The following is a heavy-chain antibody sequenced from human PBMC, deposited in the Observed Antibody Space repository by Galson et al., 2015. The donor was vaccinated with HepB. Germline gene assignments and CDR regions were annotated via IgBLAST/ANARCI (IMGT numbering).Heavy chain of an antibody. CDR3: ARGPSMVRGVIRLPDY. CDR2: ISSSSYI. Sequence: SLRLSCAASGFTFSSYSMNWVRQAPGMGLEWVSSISSSSYIYYADSVKGRFTISRDNAKNSLYLQMNSLRAEDTAVYYCARGPSMVRGVIRLPDYWGQGTLVTVSS. CDR1: GFTFSSYS. D-gene: IGHD3-10*01. J-gene: IGHJ4*02. V-gene: IGHV3-21*01.